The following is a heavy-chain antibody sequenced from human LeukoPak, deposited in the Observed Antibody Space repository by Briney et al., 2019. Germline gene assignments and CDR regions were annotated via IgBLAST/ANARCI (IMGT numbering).Heavy chain of an antibody. J-gene: IGHJ5*02. CDR1: GGSISSSSYY. CDR3: ARQGDDYGDETSNWFDP. Sequence: SETLSLTCTVSGGSISSSSYYWGWIRQPPGKGLEWIGSIYYSGSTYYNPSLKSRVTISVDTSKNQFSLKLSSVTAADTAVYYCARQGDDYGDETSNWFDPWGQGTLDTVSS. D-gene: IGHD4-17*01. V-gene: IGHV4-39*01. CDR2: IYYSGST.